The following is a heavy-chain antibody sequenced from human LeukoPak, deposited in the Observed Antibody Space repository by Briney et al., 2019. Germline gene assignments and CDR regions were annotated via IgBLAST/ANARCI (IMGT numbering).Heavy chain of an antibody. J-gene: IGHJ4*02. CDR3: ARDGTPYYYGSGSHFDY. V-gene: IGHV4-4*07. D-gene: IGHD3-10*01. Sequence: SETLSLTCTVSGGSISGYYWGWIRQPAGRGLEWIGRIFSSGSTYYNPSLKSRVTTSVATSKNQFSLKLTSVTAAATAVYYCARDGTPYYYGSGSHFDYWGQGTLVTVSS. CDR1: GGSISGYY. CDR2: IFSSGST.